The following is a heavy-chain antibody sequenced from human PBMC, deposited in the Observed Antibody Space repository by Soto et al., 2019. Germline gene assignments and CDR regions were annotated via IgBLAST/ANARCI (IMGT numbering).Heavy chain of an antibody. D-gene: IGHD3-10*01. CDR3: ASRLVRGVMKIHWFDP. Sequence: VALSLTCPVPGGSISKFAWSWVRQPPGKGLEWIGEINHSGSTNYNPYLKSRVTRSVDTSKNQFSLKLSSVTAADTAVYYCASRLVRGVMKIHWFDPWGQGTLVTVS. CDR1: GGSISKFA. V-gene: IGHV4-34*01. J-gene: IGHJ5*02. CDR2: INHSGST.